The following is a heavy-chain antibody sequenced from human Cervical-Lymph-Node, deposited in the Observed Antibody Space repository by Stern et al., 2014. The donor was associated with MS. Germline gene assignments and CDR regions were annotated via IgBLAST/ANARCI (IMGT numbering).Heavy chain of an antibody. Sequence: VQLVESGAAVKKPGASVNVSCVTSGYTFTTYYVHWVRQAPGQGLELTGIINTSDGDTSHSRRFQDRVTMTRDTSASTVYLKLSSLKSEDTAVYYCARQRTTGHMDFDYWGQGTLVTVSS. CDR3: ARQRTTGHMDFDY. CDR1: GYTFTTYY. J-gene: IGHJ4*02. CDR2: INTSDGDT. D-gene: IGHD1-1*01. V-gene: IGHV1-46*01.